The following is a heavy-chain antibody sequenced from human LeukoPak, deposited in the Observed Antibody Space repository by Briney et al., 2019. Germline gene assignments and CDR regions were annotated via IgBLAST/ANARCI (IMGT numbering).Heavy chain of an antibody. CDR3: ARAIAVAGTDQ. CDR1: GFTFSSYA. D-gene: IGHD6-19*01. Sequence: QPGGSLRLSCAASGFTFSSYAMSWVRQAPGKGLVWVARINSDGYSISYADSVKGRFTISRDNTKNTLYLQVNSLRAEDTAIYYCARAIAVAGTDQWGQGTLVTVSS. CDR2: INSDGYSI. J-gene: IGHJ4*02. V-gene: IGHV3-74*01.